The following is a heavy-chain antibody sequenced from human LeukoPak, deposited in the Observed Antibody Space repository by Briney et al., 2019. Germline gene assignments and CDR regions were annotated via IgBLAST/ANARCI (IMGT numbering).Heavy chain of an antibody. Sequence: GGSLRLSCAASGFTFSSYTMNWVRQAPGKGLQGVSTVSASSDIHYSDSVKGRFTISRDNARNSLYLQMNSLRDEDTAVYYCARDALHTAHFDYWGQGTLVTVSS. CDR3: ARDALHTAHFDY. V-gene: IGHV3-48*02. D-gene: IGHD5-18*01. CDR1: GFTFSSYT. J-gene: IGHJ4*02. CDR2: VSASSDI.